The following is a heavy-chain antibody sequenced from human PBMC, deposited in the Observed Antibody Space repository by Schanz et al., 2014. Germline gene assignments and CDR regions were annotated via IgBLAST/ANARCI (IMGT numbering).Heavy chain of an antibody. J-gene: IGHJ4*02. CDR2: ITRDSGET. CDR3: AQDSGGYSYDL. V-gene: IGHV3-9*01. CDR1: GFSFGAYA. D-gene: IGHD5-18*01. Sequence: EEQLVESGGGLVQPGRSLRLSCAASGFSFGAYAMHWVRQAPGKGLEWVSGITRDSGETYYAESVKGRFTISRDNAKTPLHHTTISLTDVKAVLYHCAQDSGGYSYDLWGQGTLVNVSS.